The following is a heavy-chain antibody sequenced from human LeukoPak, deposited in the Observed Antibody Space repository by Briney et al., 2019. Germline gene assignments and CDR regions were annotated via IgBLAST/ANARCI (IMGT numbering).Heavy chain of an antibody. D-gene: IGHD3-22*01. J-gene: IGHJ3*02. CDR1: GFTFDDYA. Sequence: PGGSLRLSCAASGFTFDDYAMHWVRQAPGKGLEWVSGISWNSGSIGYADSVKGRFTISRDNAKNSLYLQMNSLRAEDTALYYCARLTYYYDSSGYPNDAFDIWGQGTMVTVSS. CDR2: ISWNSGSI. CDR3: ARLTYYYDSSGYPNDAFDI. V-gene: IGHV3-9*01.